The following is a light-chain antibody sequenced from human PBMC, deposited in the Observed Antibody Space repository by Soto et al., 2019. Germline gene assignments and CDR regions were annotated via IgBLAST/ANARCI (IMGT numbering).Light chain of an antibody. V-gene: IGKV1-39*01. CDR3: QQSYSSPFT. J-gene: IGKJ3*01. CDR1: QSISSY. Sequence: DIQMTQSPSSLSASVGDRVTITCRASQSISSYLNWYQQKPGKAPNLLIYAASSLQSGVPSKLSGSGSGTDFTLTISSLQPEDFATYYCQQSYSSPFTFGPGTKVDIK. CDR2: AAS.